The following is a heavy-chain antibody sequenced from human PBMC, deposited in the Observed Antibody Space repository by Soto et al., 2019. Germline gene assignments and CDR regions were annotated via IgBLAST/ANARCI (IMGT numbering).Heavy chain of an antibody. CDR2: ISSSSYI. Sequence: GGSLRLSCAASGFTFSSYSMNWVRQAPGKGLEWVSSISSSSYIYYADSLKGRFTISRENAKNSLYLQMNSLRDEDTAVYYCAREYYDILTGYSYAFDIWGQGTMVTVSS. CDR3: AREYYDILTGYSYAFDI. V-gene: IGHV3-21*01. CDR1: GFTFSSYS. D-gene: IGHD3-9*01. J-gene: IGHJ3*02.